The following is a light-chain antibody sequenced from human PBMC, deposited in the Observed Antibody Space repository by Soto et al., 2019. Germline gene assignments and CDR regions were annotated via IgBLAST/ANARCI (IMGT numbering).Light chain of an antibody. V-gene: IGKV1-39*01. CDR3: QQYTTSSWT. J-gene: IGKJ1*01. CDR2: VAS. Sequence: DIQMTQSPSSLSASVGDRITITCRASQSISTYLNWYQKKPGKAPKLLILVASTLPSGVPSRFSGSGSGTDFTLTISRLEPEDFAVYYCQQYTTSSWTFGQGTKVDIK. CDR1: QSISTY.